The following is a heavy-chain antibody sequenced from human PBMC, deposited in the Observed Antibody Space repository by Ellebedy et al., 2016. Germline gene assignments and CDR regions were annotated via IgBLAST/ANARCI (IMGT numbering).Heavy chain of an antibody. CDR2: IGYGESA. V-gene: IGHV4-30-4*01. D-gene: IGHD1-7*01. J-gene: IGHJ6*02. CDR3: ARQKSTLGLPGTLRWGPTEAWYYHGLDV. CDR1: GGSVTSKNYY. Sequence: SETLSLTXIVSGGSVTSKNYYWSWIRQPPGKGLEWIGYIGYGESAEYNASLKSQVTISLDTSRSQVSLILRSVSVEDTAVYYCARQKSTLGLPGTLRWGPTEAWYYHGLDVWGRGTRVIVSS.